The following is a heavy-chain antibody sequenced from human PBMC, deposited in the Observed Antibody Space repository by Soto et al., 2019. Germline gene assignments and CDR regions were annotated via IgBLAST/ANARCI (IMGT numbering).Heavy chain of an antibody. CDR2: ISGSGGST. Sequence: EVQLLESGGGLVQPGGSLRLSCAASGFTFSSYAMRWVRQAPVKGLEWVSAISGSGGSTYYADSVKGRFTISRDNSKNTPYLQMNSLRAEDTAVYYCARRGSGSYYDNWGQGTLVTVSS. D-gene: IGHD1-26*01. CDR3: ARRGSGSYYDN. J-gene: IGHJ4*02. V-gene: IGHV3-23*01. CDR1: GFTFSSYA.